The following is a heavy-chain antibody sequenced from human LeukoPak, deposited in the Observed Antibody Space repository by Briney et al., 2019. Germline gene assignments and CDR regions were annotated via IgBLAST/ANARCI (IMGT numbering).Heavy chain of an antibody. J-gene: IGHJ5*02. CDR2: ISNSGSTI. CDR1: GFTFSSFD. V-gene: IGHV3-48*03. D-gene: IGHD5-12*01. Sequence: GGSLRLSCAASGFTFSSFDMNWVRQARGKGLGWVSYISNSGSTIYYADSVKGRFTISRDNAKNSLYLQMNSLRAEDTAVYYCARGRYSDYTNWFDPWGQGTLVTVSS. CDR3: ARGRYSDYTNWFDP.